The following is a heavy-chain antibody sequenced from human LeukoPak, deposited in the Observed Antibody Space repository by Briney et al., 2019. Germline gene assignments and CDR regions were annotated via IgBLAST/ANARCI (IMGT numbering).Heavy chain of an antibody. J-gene: IGHJ4*02. Sequence: SETLSLTCTVSGGSIRSSYYYWGWIRQPPGKGLEWIGSIYDSGSTYYNPSLKSRVTISVDTSKNQFSLKLNSVTAADTAVYYCARDETPVNGYDSYDYWGQGTLVTVSS. D-gene: IGHD5-12*01. CDR3: ARDETPVNGYDSYDY. CDR1: GGSIRSSYYY. V-gene: IGHV4-39*02. CDR2: IYDSGST.